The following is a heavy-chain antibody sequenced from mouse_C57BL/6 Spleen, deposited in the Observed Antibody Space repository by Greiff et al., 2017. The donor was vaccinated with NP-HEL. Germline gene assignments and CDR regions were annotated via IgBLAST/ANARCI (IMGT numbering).Heavy chain of an antibody. CDR1: GYTFTSYW. V-gene: IGHV1-7*01. CDR3: AKHSIITTGDYCDY. J-gene: IGHJ2*01. D-gene: IGHD1-1*01. Sequence: VQLQQSGAELAKPGASVKLSCKASGYTFTSYWMHWVKQRPGQGLEWIGYINPSSGYTKYNQKFKDKATVTADKSSSTAYMQLSILTYEDSAVYYGAKHSIITTGDYCDYWGQGTTLTVSS. CDR2: INPSSGYT.